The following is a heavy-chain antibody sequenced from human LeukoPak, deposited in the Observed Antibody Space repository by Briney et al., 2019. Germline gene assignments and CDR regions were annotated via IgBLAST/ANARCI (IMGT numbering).Heavy chain of an antibody. CDR3: TATPIVVVPAPILS. J-gene: IGHJ4*02. CDR2: IKSKTDGGTT. CDR1: GFTFSNAW. Sequence: KSGRSLRLSCAASGFTFSNAWMSWVRQAPGKGLEWVGRIKSKTDGGTTDYAAPVKGRFTISRDDSKNTLYLQMNSLKTEDTAVYYCTATPIVVVPAPILSWGQGTLVTVSS. D-gene: IGHD2-2*02. V-gene: IGHV3-15*01.